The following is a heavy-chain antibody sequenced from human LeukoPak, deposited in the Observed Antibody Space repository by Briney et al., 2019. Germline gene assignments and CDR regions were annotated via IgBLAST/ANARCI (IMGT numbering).Heavy chain of an antibody. CDR3: ARGSGSGSYYPRFDY. CDR2: ISSSSDYI. J-gene: IGHJ4*02. V-gene: IGHV3-21*01. D-gene: IGHD3-10*01. Sequence: VGSLRLSCAASGFTFSSYSMNWVRQVPGKGLEWVSSISSSSDYIYYADSVKGRFTISRDNAKNSLYVQMNSLRAEDTAVYYCARGSGSGSYYPRFDYWGQGTVVTVSS. CDR1: GFTFSSYS.